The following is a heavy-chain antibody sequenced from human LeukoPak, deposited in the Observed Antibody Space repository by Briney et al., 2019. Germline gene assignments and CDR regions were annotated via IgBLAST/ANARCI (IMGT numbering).Heavy chain of an antibody. CDR1: GFTFSSYG. CDR3: AKRTTDYFDY. J-gene: IGHJ4*02. D-gene: IGHD4-11*01. Sequence: GGSLRLSCAASGFTFSSYGMSWVRQAPGKGLEWVSAISGSGGSTYYADSVKGRFTISRGNSKNTLYLQMNSLRAEDTAVYYCAKRTTDYFDYWGQGTLVTVSS. CDR2: ISGSGGST. V-gene: IGHV3-23*01.